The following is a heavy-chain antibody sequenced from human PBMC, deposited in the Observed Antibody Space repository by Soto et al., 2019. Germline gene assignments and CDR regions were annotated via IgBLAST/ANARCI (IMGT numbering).Heavy chain of an antibody. CDR3: ARCMGFDGSGYAFFDS. Sequence: EVQLVESGGGLVKPGGSLRLSCAASGFTFSGHTINWVRQAPGKGLEWVSSVRRSSSYIYYADSVKGRFTVSRDDAEKSLYLQMNSLRAEDTAIYYCARCMGFDGSGYAFFDSWGQGTQVTVSS. CDR2: VRRSSSYI. D-gene: IGHD3-10*01. V-gene: IGHV3-21*01. CDR1: GFTFSGHT. J-gene: IGHJ4*02.